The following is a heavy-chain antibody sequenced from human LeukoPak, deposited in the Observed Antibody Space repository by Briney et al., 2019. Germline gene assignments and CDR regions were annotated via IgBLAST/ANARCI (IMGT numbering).Heavy chain of an antibody. D-gene: IGHD6-13*01. CDR3: ARVIAGVYGMDV. CDR2: IKQDGSEK. J-gene: IGHJ6*02. CDR1: GFAFSSYW. Sequence: GGSLRLSCAAPGFAFSSYWMSWVRQAPGKGLEWVANIKQDGSEKYYVDSVKGRFTISRDNAKNSLYLQMNSLRAEDTAVYYCARVIAGVYGMDVWGQGTTVTVSS. V-gene: IGHV3-7*01.